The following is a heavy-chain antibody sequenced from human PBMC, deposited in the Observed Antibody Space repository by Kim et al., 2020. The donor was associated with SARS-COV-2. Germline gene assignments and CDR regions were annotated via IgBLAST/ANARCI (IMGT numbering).Heavy chain of an antibody. CDR3: ARDYYVDTAMVTAN. CDR2: IKHDGGTT. V-gene: IGHV3-7*03. CDR1: GFTFSSYC. D-gene: IGHD5-18*01. Sequence: GGSLRLSCAASGFTFSSYCMSWVRQAPGKGLEWVSNIKHDGGTTYYVDSVKGRFTISRDNAKNTLYLQMNSLRAEDTAVYYCARDYYVDTAMVTANWGQGTLVTVSS. J-gene: IGHJ4*02.